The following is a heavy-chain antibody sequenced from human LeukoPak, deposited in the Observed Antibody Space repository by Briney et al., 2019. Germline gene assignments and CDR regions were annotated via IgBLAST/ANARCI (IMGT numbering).Heavy chain of an antibody. Sequence: PGGSLRLSCAASGFTFSSYSMNWVRQAPGRGLEWVSSISSSSSYIYYIDSVKGRFTISRDNAKNSLYLQMNSLRAEDTAVYYCARDGGFDCTNGVCDKVDYWGQGTLVTVFS. J-gene: IGHJ4*02. D-gene: IGHD2-8*01. V-gene: IGHV3-21*01. CDR3: ARDGGFDCTNGVCDKVDY. CDR1: GFTFSSYS. CDR2: ISSSSSYI.